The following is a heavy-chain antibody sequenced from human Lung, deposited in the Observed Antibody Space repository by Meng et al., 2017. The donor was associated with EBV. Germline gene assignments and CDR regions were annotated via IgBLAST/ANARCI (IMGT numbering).Heavy chain of an antibody. V-gene: IGHV4-34*01. CDR1: GGSFSGYY. J-gene: IGHJ4*02. Sequence: QVQLQQRGAGLLKPSETLSLTCAVYGGSFSGYYWSWIRQPPGKGLEWIGEINHSGSTNYNPSLKSRVTISVDTSKNQFSLKLSSVTAADTAVYYCARGGWSSSWGNWGQGTLVTVSS. CDR2: INHSGST. CDR3: ARGGWSSSWGN. D-gene: IGHD6-13*01.